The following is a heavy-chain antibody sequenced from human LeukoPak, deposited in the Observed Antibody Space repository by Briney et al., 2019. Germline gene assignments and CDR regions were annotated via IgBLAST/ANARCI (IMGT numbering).Heavy chain of an antibody. Sequence: GGSLRLSCAASGFTFSSYAMSWVRQAPGKGLEWVSVIVGSSVSTYYADSVKGRFTISRDNSKNTLYLQMNTLKVEDTAVYYCAKTVEMATIWGPFDYWGQGTLVSVSS. D-gene: IGHD5-24*01. J-gene: IGHJ4*02. CDR3: AKTVEMATIWGPFDY. CDR1: GFTFSSYA. V-gene: IGHV3-23*01. CDR2: IVGSSVST.